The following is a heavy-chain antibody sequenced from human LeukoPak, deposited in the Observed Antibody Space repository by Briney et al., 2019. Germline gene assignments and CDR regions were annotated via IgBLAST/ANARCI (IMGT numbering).Heavy chain of an antibody. J-gene: IGHJ6*02. CDR3: ARSRRDNYYYYYGMDV. CDR2: ISSSDTTI. Sequence: GGSLRLSCAASGFTFSSYEMTWVRQAPGKGLEWVSNISSSDTTIHYADSVKGRFTITRDNARNSLYLQMNSLRAEDTAVYYCARSRRDNYYYYYGMDVWGQGTTVTVSS. D-gene: IGHD5-24*01. V-gene: IGHV3-48*03. CDR1: GFTFSSYE.